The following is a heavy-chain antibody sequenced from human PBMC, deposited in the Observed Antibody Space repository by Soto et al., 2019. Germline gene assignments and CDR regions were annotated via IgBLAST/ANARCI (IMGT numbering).Heavy chain of an antibody. V-gene: IGHV3-23*01. CDR3: ARVDTPTVRVGMDV. CDR1: GFNFNSHA. CDR2: ISANIIST. J-gene: IGHJ6*02. Sequence: VQLWESGGGLVQPGRSLRLSCAASGFNFNSHAMTWVRQAPGKGLEWVSTISANIISTYYADSVKGRFTISRDNSKNTLYLQMSSLRVEDTAVYHCARVDTPTVRVGMDVWGQGTTVTVSS. D-gene: IGHD2-15*01.